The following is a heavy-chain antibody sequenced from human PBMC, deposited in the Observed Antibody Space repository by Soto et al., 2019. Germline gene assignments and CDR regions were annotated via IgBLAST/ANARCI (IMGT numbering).Heavy chain of an antibody. V-gene: IGHV3-30*18. Sequence: GGSLILSCAASGFTFRSYGMYWVRQAPGKGLEWVAVISYDGSNKYYADSVKGRFTISRDSSKNTLYLQMNSLRAEDTAVYYCAKGVVARTNWYYFEGWGQGTLVTVAS. CDR2: ISYDGSNK. CDR1: GFTFRSYG. CDR3: AKGVVARTNWYYFEG. J-gene: IGHJ4*02. D-gene: IGHD6-6*01.